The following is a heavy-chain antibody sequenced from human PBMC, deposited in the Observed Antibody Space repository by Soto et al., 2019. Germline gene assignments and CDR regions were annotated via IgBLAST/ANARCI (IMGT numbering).Heavy chain of an antibody. Sequence: EVQLLESGGGLVQPGGSLRLSCAASGFTFSSYAMTWVRQAPGKGLEWVSGIIGSGGSTYYANSVKGRFTISRDNSKNTLYCQMNILSVEDTAVYYCAKPRETTLYYYGIDVWGQGTTVTVSS. V-gene: IGHV3-23*01. J-gene: IGHJ6*02. CDR2: IIGSGGST. CDR3: AKPRETTLYYYGIDV. D-gene: IGHD1-7*01. CDR1: GFTFSSYA.